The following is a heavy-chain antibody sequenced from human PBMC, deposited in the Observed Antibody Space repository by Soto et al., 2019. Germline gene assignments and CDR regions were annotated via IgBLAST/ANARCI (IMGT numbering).Heavy chain of an antibody. Sequence: PGESLKISCKGSGYSFTSYWIGWVRQMPGKGLEWMGIIYPGDSDTRYSPSFQGQVTISADKSISTAYLQWSSLKASDTEMYYCSRLYFCSSGRRGYYYDYGMAVWGQGTLVTVSS. CDR1: GYSFTSYW. J-gene: IGHJ6*02. CDR2: IYPGDSDT. CDR3: SRLYFCSSGRRGYYYDYGMAV. D-gene: IGHD3-10*02. V-gene: IGHV5-51*01.